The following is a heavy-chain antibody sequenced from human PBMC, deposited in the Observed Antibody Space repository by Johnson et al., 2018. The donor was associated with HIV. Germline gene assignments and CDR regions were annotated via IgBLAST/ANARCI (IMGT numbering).Heavy chain of an antibody. Sequence: QVQLVESGGGVVQPGRSLRLSCAASGFTFSSYGMHWVRQAPGKGLEWVAVIWYDGSNKYYADFVKGRFTIPRANSKNTLYLQMNSLRAEETAVYYSAKEKPAYCGGDCYSDDAFDIWGQGTMVTVSS. V-gene: IGHV3-33*06. J-gene: IGHJ3*02. D-gene: IGHD2-21*01. CDR2: IWYDGSNK. CDR3: AKEKPAYCGGDCYSDDAFDI. CDR1: GFTFSSYG.